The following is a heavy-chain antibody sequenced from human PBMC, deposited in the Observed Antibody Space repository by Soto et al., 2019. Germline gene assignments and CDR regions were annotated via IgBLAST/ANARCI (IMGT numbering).Heavy chain of an antibody. J-gene: IGHJ4*02. CDR1: GFTFSSYA. CDR2: ISGSGGST. V-gene: IGHV3-23*01. CDR3: AHLPAAAVEFVGVY. Sequence: EVQLLESGGDLVQPGGSLRLSCAASGFTFSSYAMSWVRQAPGKGLEWVSAISGSGGSTYYADSVKGRFTISRDNSKNTLYLQMNSLRAEDTAVYYCAHLPAAAVEFVGVYWGQGTLVTVSS. D-gene: IGHD2-2*01.